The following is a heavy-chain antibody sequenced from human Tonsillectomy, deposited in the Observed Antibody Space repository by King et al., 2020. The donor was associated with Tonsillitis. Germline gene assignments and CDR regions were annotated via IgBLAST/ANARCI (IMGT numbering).Heavy chain of an antibody. CDR3: AKDRAYSVYDSDSGLDF. D-gene: IGHD5/OR15-5a*01. CDR1: GFTFSNYD. Sequence: EVQLVESGGGLVQPGGSLRLSCAASGFTFSNYDMTWVRQAPGKGLEWVSAISGLGDTTYYADSVKGRFTISRDNSKNTLHLQMNSLRADDTAVYYCAKDRAYSVYDSDSGLDFWGQGTLVTVSS. CDR2: ISGLGDTT. V-gene: IGHV3-23*04. J-gene: IGHJ4*02.